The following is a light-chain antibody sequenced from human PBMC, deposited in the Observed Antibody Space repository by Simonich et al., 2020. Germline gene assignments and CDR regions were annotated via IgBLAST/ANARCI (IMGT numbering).Light chain of an antibody. CDR3: GTWDSSLSAGV. Sequence: QSVLTQPPSVSAAPGQKVTISCSGSSSNIGNNYVSWYQQLPGTAPKLLFYDNKKRPSGSPDRFSGSKSGTSATLGITGLQTGDEADYYCGTWDSSLSAGVFGGGTKLTVL. J-gene: IGLJ3*02. CDR2: DNK. V-gene: IGLV1-51*01. CDR1: SSNIGNNY.